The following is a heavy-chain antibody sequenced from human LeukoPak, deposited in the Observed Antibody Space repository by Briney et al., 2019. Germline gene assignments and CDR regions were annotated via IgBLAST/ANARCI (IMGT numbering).Heavy chain of an antibody. D-gene: IGHD2-2*01. CDR3: ASSHCSSTSCYAFRAHYYYGMDV. J-gene: IGHJ6*02. CDR1: GGSISSSSYY. V-gene: IGHV4-39*01. Sequence: SETLSLTCTVSGGSISSSSYYWGWIRQPPGKGLEWIGSIYYSGSTHYNPSLKSRVTISVDTSKNQFSLKLSSVTAADTAVYYCASSHCSSTSCYAFRAHYYYGMDVWGQGTTVTVSS. CDR2: IYYSGST.